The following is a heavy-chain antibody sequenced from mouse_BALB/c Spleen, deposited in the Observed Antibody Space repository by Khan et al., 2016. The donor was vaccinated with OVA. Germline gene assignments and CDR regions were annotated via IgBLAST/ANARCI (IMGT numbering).Heavy chain of an antibody. V-gene: IGHV1-61*01. J-gene: IGHJ3*01. CDR1: GYTFSSYW. CDR3: ARAGYAAFAY. Sequence: QVQLKQSGPVVVRPGASVKMSCKASGYTFSSYWMYWVKQRPGQGLEWIGMIDPSSSETRLNQDFTDKATLNVDKSSNTAYLQFSSLTSEDSAVYSCARAGYAAFAYWGQGTLVTVSA. CDR2: IDPSSSET.